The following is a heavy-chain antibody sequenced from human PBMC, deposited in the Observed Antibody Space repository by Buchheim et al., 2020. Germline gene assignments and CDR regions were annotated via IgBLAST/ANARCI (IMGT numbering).Heavy chain of an antibody. D-gene: IGHD3-22*01. V-gene: IGHV4-31*03. J-gene: IGHJ4*02. Sequence: QVQLQESGPGLVKPSQTLSLTCTVSGDSISSGGFFWSWIRQHPGKGLEWIGYINYSGSPYYNPSLKSRLTISVDTSTNQFSLKLSSVTAADTAVYYCARCGYHDSSGYYHTFDYWGQGTL. CDR1: GDSISSGGFF. CDR3: ARCGYHDSSGYYHTFDY. CDR2: INYSGSP.